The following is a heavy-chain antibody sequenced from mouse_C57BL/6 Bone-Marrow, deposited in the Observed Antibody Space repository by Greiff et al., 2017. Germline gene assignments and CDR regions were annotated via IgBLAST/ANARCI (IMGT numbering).Heavy chain of an antibody. Sequence: QVQLQQSGPELARPWASVKISCQAFYTFSRRVHFAIRDTNYWMQWVKQRPGQGLEWIEAIYPGNGDTSYNQKFKGKATLTADTSSSTAYMQLSSLTSEDSAVYYCAVDGYYTYWYFDVWGTGTTVTVSS. CDR1: YTFSRRVH. CDR2: GQGLEWIE. J-gene: IGHJ1*03. V-gene: IGHV1-87*01. D-gene: IGHD2-3*01. CDR3: SEDSAVYYCAVDGYYTYWYFDV.